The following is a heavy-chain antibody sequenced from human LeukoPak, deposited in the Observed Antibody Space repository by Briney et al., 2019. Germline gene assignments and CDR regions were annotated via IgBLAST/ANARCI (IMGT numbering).Heavy chain of an antibody. CDR1: GYTFTGYY. V-gene: IGHV1-2*02. CDR3: ARDGIAAAGTLGNYFDY. J-gene: IGHJ4*02. Sequence: ASVKVSCKASGYTFTGYYMHWVRQAPGQGLEWMGWINPNSGGTNYAQKFQGRVTMTRDTSISTAYMELSRLRSDDTAVYYCARDGIAAAGTLGNYFDYWGQGTLVTVSS. CDR2: INPNSGGT. D-gene: IGHD6-13*01.